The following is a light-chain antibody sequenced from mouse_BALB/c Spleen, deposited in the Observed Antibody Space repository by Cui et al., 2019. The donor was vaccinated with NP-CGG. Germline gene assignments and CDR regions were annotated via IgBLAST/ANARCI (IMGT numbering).Light chain of an antibody. CDR2: GTN. CDR3: ALWYSNHWV. CDR1: TGAVTTSNY. V-gene: IGLV1*01. Sequence: QAVVTQESALTTSPGETVTLTCRSSTGAVTTSNYANSFQEKPENVFTGIISGTNNRAPGVPARFSGSLIGDKAALTITGAQTEDEAIYFCALWYSNHWVFGGGTKLTVL. J-gene: IGLJ1*01.